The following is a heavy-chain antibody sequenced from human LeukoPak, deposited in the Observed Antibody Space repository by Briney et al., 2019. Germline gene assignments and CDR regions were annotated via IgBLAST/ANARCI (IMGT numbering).Heavy chain of an antibody. V-gene: IGHV3-33*01. J-gene: IGHJ4*02. CDR2: IWYDGSNK. CDR1: GFTFRNHG. CDR3: ARDRGAGQYFDY. D-gene: IGHD6-19*01. Sequence: GRSLRLSCAASGFTFRNHGMHWVRQAPGKGLEGVAVIWYDGSNKYYADSVKGRFTISRDNSKNTLYLEMNSLRAEDTAVYFCARDRGAGQYFDYWGQGTLVTVSS.